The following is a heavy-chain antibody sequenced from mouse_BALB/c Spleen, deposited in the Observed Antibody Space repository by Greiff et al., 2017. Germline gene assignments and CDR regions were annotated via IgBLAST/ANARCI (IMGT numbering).Heavy chain of an antibody. CDR1: GYTFTSYW. V-gene: IGHV1S81*02. J-gene: IGHJ4*01. CDR3: ARWGGNYVSYYAMDY. Sequence: VQLQQPGAELVKPGASVKLSCKASGYTFTSYWMHWVKQRPGQGLEWIGEINPSNGRTNYNEKFKSKATLTVDKSSSTAYMQLSSLTSEDSAVYYCARWGGNYVSYYAMDYWGQGTSVTISS. CDR2: INPSNGRT. D-gene: IGHD2-1*01.